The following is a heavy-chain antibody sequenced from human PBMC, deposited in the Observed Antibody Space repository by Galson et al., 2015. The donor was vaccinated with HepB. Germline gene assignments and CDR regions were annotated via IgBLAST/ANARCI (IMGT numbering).Heavy chain of an antibody. CDR2: IKSKTDGGTT. J-gene: IGHJ4*02. Sequence: SLRLSCAASGFTFSNAWMNWVRQAPGKGLEWVGRIKSKTDGGTTDYAAPVKGRFTISRDDSKNTLYLQMNSLKTEDTAVYYCTTDLSAVVPAAIPEYYFDYWGQGTLVTVSS. V-gene: IGHV3-15*07. CDR3: TTDLSAVVPAAIPEYYFDY. D-gene: IGHD2-2*02. CDR1: GFTFSNAW.